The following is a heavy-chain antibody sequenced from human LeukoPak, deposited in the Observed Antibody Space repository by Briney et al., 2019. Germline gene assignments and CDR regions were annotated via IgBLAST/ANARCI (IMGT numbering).Heavy chain of an antibody. CDR1: GFTFNDYY. V-gene: IGHV3-11*01. Sequence: GGSLRLSCAASGFTFNDYYMTWIRQAPGKGLEWTSYISSDSTIYYADSVKGRFTISRDSAKNSLYLQMSSLRAEDTAVYYCARVYRYDYYFDYWGQGTLVTVSS. CDR2: ISSDSTI. CDR3: ARVYRYDYYFDY. D-gene: IGHD5-12*01. J-gene: IGHJ4*02.